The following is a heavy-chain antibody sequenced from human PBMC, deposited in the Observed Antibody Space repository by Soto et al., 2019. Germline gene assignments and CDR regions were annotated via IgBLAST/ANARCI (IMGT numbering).Heavy chain of an antibody. CDR1: GFTFSSYA. Sequence: EVQLLESGGGLVQPGGSLRLSCAASGFTFSSYAMSWVRQAPGKGLGWVSAISGSGGSTYYADSVKGRFTISRDNSKNTLYLQMNSLRAEDTAVYYCAKAREGDYVEPEFDYWGQGTLVTVSS. CDR3: AKAREGDYVEPEFDY. J-gene: IGHJ4*02. D-gene: IGHD4-17*01. V-gene: IGHV3-23*01. CDR2: ISGSGGST.